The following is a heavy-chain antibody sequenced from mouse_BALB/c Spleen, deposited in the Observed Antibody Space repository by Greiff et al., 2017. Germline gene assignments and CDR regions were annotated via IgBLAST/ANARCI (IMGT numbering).Heavy chain of an antibody. J-gene: IGHJ4*01. D-gene: IGHD1-2*01. CDR3: AREGSTATAMDY. CDR2: IDPSDSET. CDR1: GYTFTSYW. Sequence: QVQLQQPGAELVKPGAPVKLSCKASGYTFTSYWMNWVKQRPGRGLEWIGRIDPSDSETHYNQKFKDKATLTVDKSSSTAYIQLSSLTSEDSAVYYCAREGSTATAMDYWGQGTSVTVSS. V-gene: IGHV1-69*02.